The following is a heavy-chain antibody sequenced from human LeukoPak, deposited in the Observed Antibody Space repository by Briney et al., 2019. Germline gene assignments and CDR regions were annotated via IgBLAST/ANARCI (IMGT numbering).Heavy chain of an antibody. CDR1: GFTFSDYA. J-gene: IGHJ4*02. D-gene: IGHD4-4*01. CDR3: ARSVPDYTRFDY. Sequence: HPGGSLRLSCVASGFTFSDYAMNWVRQAPGKGLGWVSTFKTKYSQVYYAESVRGRFTISTDNSEKTVYLQMNSLRAEDTALYYCARSVPDYTRFDYWGQGALVTVSS. V-gene: IGHV3-23*05. CDR2: FKTKYSQV.